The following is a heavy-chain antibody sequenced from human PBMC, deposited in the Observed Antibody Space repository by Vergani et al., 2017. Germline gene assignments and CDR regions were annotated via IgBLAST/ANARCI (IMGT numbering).Heavy chain of an antibody. V-gene: IGHV3-33*06. D-gene: IGHD4-17*01. CDR1: GFRFSSYG. J-gene: IGHJ4*02. CDR2: IWYDGSNK. CDR3: AKDGRENSDYGYFDY. Sequence: QGQLVESGGGVVQPGRSLRLSCAASGFRFSSYGMNWVRQAPGKGLEWVAVIWYDGSNKYYADSVKGRFTISRDNSQNTVNLQMNSLRVDDTAVYYCAKDGRENSDYGYFDYWGQGTLVTVSS.